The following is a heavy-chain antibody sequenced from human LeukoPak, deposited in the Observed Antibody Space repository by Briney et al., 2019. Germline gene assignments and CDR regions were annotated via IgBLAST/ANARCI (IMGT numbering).Heavy chain of an antibody. CDR1: GFTFSSYG. Sequence: GGSLRLSCAASGFTFSSYGMSWVRQAPGKVLEWVSAISGSGGSTYYADSVKGRFTVSRDNSNNRLYLQMSGLTAADTAVYYCAKDRSIGTYYTFDHWGQGTLVTVSS. CDR3: AKDRSIGTYYTFDH. V-gene: IGHV3-23*01. CDR2: ISGSGGST. J-gene: IGHJ4*02. D-gene: IGHD1-26*01.